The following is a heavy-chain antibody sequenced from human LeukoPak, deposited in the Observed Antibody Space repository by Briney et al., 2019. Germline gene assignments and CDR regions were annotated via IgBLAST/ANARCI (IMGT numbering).Heavy chain of an antibody. V-gene: IGHV4-31*03. J-gene: IGHJ4*02. D-gene: IGHD3-22*01. CDR1: GGSISSGGYY. CDR3: ARGRYYDSSGPSPFDY. CDR2: IYYSGST. Sequence: PSQTLSLTCTVSGGSISSGGYYWSWIRQHPGKGLEWIGYIYYSGSTYYNPSLKNRVTISVDTSKNQFSLKLSSVTAADTAVYYCARGRYYDSSGPSPFDYWGQGTLVTVSS.